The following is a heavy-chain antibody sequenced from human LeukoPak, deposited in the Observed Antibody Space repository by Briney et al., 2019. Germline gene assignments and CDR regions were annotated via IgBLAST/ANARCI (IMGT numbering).Heavy chain of an antibody. D-gene: IGHD3-22*01. V-gene: IGHV3-9*01. CDR1: GFTFDDYA. J-gene: IGHJ4*02. CDR3: AKEVIVGNFDY. CDR2: ISWNSGSI. Sequence: GGSLRLSCAASGFTFDDYAMHWVRQAPGEGLEWVSGISWNSGSIGYADSVKGRFTISRDNAKNSLYLQMNSLRAEDTALYYCAKEVIVGNFDYWGQGTLVTVSS.